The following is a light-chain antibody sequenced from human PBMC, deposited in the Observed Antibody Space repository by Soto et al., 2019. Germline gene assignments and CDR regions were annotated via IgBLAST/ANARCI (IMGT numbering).Light chain of an antibody. CDR1: QTVYNA. CDR3: PRYDICAY. Sequence: ELVMTQSPVTLSVSPGDRVTLSCRARQTVYNAVACYQQKYCQPPTLLIYAASTRATGVPDRLRGSESVTDVTLTVSSLQSGEFAVYYCPRYDICAYFGGGSRVEFK. V-gene: IGKV3-15*01. CDR2: AAS. J-gene: IGKJ4*01.